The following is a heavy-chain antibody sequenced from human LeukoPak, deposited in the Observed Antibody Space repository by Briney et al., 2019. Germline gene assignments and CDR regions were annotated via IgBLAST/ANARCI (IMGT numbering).Heavy chain of an antibody. CDR2: IYYSGTT. CDR3: ARHCCQ. J-gene: IGHJ2*01. V-gene: IGHV4-39*01. CDR1: GGFISSSSPH. Sequence: SETLSLTCFVSGGFISSSSPHWSWIRQPPGKGLEWIGSIYYSGTTYYNPSLQSRVTMSVDTSKNQFSLKLSSVTAADTAVYYCARHCCQWGRGTLVTVSS.